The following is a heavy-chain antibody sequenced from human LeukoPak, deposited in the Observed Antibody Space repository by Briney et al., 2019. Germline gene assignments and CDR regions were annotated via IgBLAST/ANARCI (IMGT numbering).Heavy chain of an antibody. D-gene: IGHD3-9*01. Sequence: SETLSLTCTVSGGSISSYYSSWLRQPPGKGLEWIGYIYYSGSTNYNSSLKSRVAVSVDTSKNQFSLKLSSVTAADTAVYYCARDPWSYYDILTGPYGMDVWGQGTTVTVSS. CDR1: GGSISSYY. J-gene: IGHJ6*02. CDR3: ARDPWSYYDILTGPYGMDV. V-gene: IGHV4-59*01. CDR2: IYYSGST.